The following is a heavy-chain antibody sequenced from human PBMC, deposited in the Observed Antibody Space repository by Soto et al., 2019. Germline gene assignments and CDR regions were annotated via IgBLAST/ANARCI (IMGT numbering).Heavy chain of an antibody. CDR3: AKDRVVGAIGDRFDS. Sequence: EVLLWESGGGLAQPGGSLRLSCAASGFTFSNYAMSWVRQAPEKGLEWVSVISGSGDRTDYADSVKDRFTISRDNSENTVYLQMNSLRVDDTAVYYCAKDRVVGAIGDRFDSWGQGTLVTVSS. V-gene: IGHV3-23*01. J-gene: IGHJ5*01. CDR2: ISGSGDRT. CDR1: GFTFSNYA. D-gene: IGHD1-26*01.